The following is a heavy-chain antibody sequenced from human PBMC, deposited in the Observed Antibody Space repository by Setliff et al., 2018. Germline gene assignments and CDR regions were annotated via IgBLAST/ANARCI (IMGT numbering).Heavy chain of an antibody. CDR2: IYYTGST. CDR1: GDSISSHF. D-gene: IGHD6-19*01. V-gene: IGHV4-59*08. Sequence: TSETLSLTCTASGDSISSHFWTWIRQPPGKGLEWVGHIYYTGSTSYNASVKSRVTVSLDTSKNQFSLKLTSVTAADTAVYYCARARYSSGWYGGGGAFYYMDAWGKGTTVTVSS. J-gene: IGHJ6*03. CDR3: ARARYSSGWYGGGGAFYYMDA.